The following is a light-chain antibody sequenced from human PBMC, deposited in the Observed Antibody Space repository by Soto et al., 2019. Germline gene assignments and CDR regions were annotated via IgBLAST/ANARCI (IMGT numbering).Light chain of an antibody. CDR2: EVS. V-gene: IGLV2-14*01. CDR3: SSYTSSSTLGV. Sequence: QSVLTQPASVSGSPGQSITISCTGTSSDVGGYNYVSWYQQHPGKAPKLMIYEVSNRPSGVSNRFSGSKSGNTASLTISGLQAEDEADYSCSSYTSSSTLGVFGGGTKLTVL. J-gene: IGLJ2*01. CDR1: SSDVGGYNY.